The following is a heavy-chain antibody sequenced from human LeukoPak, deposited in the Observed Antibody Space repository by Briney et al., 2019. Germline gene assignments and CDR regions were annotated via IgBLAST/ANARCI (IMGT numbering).Heavy chain of an antibody. CDR3: ARDEESSRYFDY. CDR1: GGSISSGSYY. J-gene: IGHJ4*02. CDR2: IYTSGST. V-gene: IGHV4-61*02. D-gene: IGHD6-13*01. Sequence: SQTLSLTCTVSGGSISSGSYYWSWIRQPAGKGLEWIGRIYTSGSTNYNPSLKSRVTISVDTSKNQFSLKLSSVTAADTAVYYCARDEESSRYFDYWGQGTLVTVSS.